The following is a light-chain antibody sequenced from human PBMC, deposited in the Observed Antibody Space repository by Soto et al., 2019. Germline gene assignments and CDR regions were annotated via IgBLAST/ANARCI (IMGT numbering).Light chain of an antibody. Sequence: QSALTQPASVSGSPGQSITISCTGTSSDVGGYNYVSWYQQHPGKPPKLMIYAVTDRPSGVSSRFSGSKSGNTASLTISGRQAEDEADYYCSSYTSSSTLFGTGTKVTVL. CDR1: SSDVGGYNY. V-gene: IGLV2-14*01. CDR3: SSYTSSSTL. J-gene: IGLJ1*01. CDR2: AVT.